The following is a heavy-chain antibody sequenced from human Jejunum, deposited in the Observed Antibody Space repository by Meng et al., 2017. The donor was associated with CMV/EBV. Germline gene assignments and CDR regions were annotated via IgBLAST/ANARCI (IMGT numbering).Heavy chain of an antibody. CDR1: GFNFRNYW. Sequence: EVRVVECGGGLVQHGGSLRLSCAASGFNFRNYWMHWVRQEPGTGPLWVSRITDDGTTNYADFVQGRFTISRDNAKNTVYLQMNSLRAEDTGIYYCTGLDYWGQGTLVTVSS. CDR3: TGLDY. V-gene: IGHV3-74*01. J-gene: IGHJ4*02. CDR2: ITDDGTT.